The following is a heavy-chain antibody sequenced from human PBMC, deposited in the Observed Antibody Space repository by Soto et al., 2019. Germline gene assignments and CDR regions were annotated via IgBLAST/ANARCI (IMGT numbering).Heavy chain of an antibody. CDR3: ARVSGSYYHVYYFDY. Sequence: SETLSLTCTVSGGSISSYYWSLIRQPTGKGLEWIGYIYYSGSTNYNPSLKSRVTISVDTSKNQFSLRLSSVTAADTAVYYCARVSGSYYHVYYFDYWGQGTLVTVSS. CDR1: GGSISSYY. V-gene: IGHV4-59*01. D-gene: IGHD1-26*01. CDR2: IYYSGST. J-gene: IGHJ4*02.